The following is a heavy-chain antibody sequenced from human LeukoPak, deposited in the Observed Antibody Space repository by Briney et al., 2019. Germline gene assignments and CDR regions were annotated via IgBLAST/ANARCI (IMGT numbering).Heavy chain of an antibody. V-gene: IGHV3-21*01. CDR3: ARDAGDYAEYFHH. CDR1: GFTFSSYS. Sequence: TGGSLRLSCAASGFTFSSYSMNWVRQAPGRGLEWVSSISSSSSYIYYADSVKGRFTISRDNAKNSLYLQMNSLRAEDTAVYYCARDAGDYAEYFHHWGQGTLVTVSS. D-gene: IGHD4-11*01. CDR2: ISSSSSYI. J-gene: IGHJ1*01.